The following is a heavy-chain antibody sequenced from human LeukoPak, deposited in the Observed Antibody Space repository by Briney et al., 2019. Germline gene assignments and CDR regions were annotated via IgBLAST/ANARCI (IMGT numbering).Heavy chain of an antibody. CDR2: MRSKGSGGTV. D-gene: IGHD6-6*01. CDR1: GXTFGDYA. J-gene: IGHJ5*02. Sequence: PGGSLRLSCSASGXTFGDYAVSWVRQAPGKGLEWVGFMRSKGSGGTVEYAASVKGRFTISRDDSKSIAYLQMNSLQTEDTAVYYCSRGGSWKGWFDPWGQGTLVTVSS. V-gene: IGHV3-49*04. CDR3: SRGGSWKGWFDP.